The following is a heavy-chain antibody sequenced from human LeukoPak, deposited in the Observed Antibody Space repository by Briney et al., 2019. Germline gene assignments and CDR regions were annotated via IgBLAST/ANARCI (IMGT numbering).Heavy chain of an antibody. J-gene: IGHJ4*02. CDR3: ARDREGFGELLFV. V-gene: IGHV4-39*07. CDR1: GGSISSSSYY. D-gene: IGHD3-10*01. Sequence: SETLSLTCTVSGGSISSSSYYWGWIRQPPGKGLEWIGSIYYSGSTYYNPSLKSRVTISVDTSKNQFSLKLSSVTAADTAVYYCARDREGFGELLFVWGQGTLVTVSS. CDR2: IYYSGST.